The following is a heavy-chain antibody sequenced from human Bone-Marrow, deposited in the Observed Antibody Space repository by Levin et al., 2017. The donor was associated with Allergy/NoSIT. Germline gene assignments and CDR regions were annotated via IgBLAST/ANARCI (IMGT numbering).Heavy chain of an antibody. Sequence: SETLSLTCTVSGTSLSSSSYNWGWIRQPPGRGLEWIGSIEESGTTYYNPSLKSRVSISVDTSKNQFSLRLSSVTAADTSMYYCARQATNWYLGGDWFDPWGQGTLVNVSS. V-gene: IGHV4-39*01. CDR1: GTSLSSSSYN. J-gene: IGHJ5*02. CDR2: IEESGTT. D-gene: IGHD1-7*01. CDR3: ARQATNWYLGGDWFDP.